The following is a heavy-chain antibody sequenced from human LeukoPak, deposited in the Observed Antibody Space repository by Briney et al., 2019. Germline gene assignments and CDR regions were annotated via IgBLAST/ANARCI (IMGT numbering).Heavy chain of an antibody. D-gene: IGHD2-2*01. V-gene: IGHV1-8*01. J-gene: IGHJ3*02. Sequence: GASVKVSCKASGYTFTSYDINWVRQATGQGLEWMGWMNPNSGNTGYAQKFQGRFTISRDNSKNTLYLQMNSLRAEDTAVYYCAREFQRYCSSTSCYEGGAFDIWGQGTMVTVSS. CDR1: GYTFTSYD. CDR2: MNPNSGNT. CDR3: AREFQRYCSSTSCYEGGAFDI.